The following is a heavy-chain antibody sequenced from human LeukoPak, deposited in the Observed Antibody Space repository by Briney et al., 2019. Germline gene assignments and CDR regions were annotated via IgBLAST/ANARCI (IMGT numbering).Heavy chain of an antibody. D-gene: IGHD1-26*01. V-gene: IGHV1-18*01. CDR3: ASIGGSYYPPFVDY. CDR1: GFTFTRYG. Sequence: GVSVKVSCKASGFTFTRYGITWVRQAPGQGLEWMGWISAYNGDTNYAQKLQGRVTMTRDTSTSTVYMELRSLSSDDTAVYYCASIGGSYYPPFVDYWGQGTLVTVSS. J-gene: IGHJ4*02. CDR2: ISAYNGDT.